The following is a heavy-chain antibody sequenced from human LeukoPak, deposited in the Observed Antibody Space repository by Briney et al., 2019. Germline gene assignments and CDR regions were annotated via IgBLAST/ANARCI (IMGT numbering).Heavy chain of an antibody. D-gene: IGHD3-22*01. CDR3: ARDLEDSSPFGAFDM. CDR2: IWFDGIRK. CDR1: GFTFSNYG. Sequence: GGSLRLSCAASGFTFSNYGMHWVRQVPGKGLEWVAAIWFDGIRKYYADSVKGRLTISRDNSKNTVYLQMSSLRAEDTAVYYCARDLEDSSPFGAFDMWGQGTMVTVSS. V-gene: IGHV3-33*01. J-gene: IGHJ3*02.